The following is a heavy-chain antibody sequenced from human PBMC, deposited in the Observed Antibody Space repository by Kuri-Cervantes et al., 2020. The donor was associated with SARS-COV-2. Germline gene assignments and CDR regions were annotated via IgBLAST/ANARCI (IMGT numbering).Heavy chain of an antibody. Sequence: ASVKVSCKASGYTFTSYDINWVRQATGQGLEWMGIINPSGGSTRYAQKFQGRVTMTRDTSTHTVYMDLTSLRSEDTAVYYCAKVAYYDTLTGHWGWVDYWGQGTLVTVSS. V-gene: IGHV1-46*01. D-gene: IGHD3-9*01. J-gene: IGHJ4*02. CDR1: GYTFTSYD. CDR3: AKVAYYDTLTGHWGWVDY. CDR2: INPSGGST.